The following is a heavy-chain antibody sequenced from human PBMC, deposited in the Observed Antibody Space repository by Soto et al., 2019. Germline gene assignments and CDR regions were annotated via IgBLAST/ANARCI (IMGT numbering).Heavy chain of an antibody. CDR3: ARGGGSYSRAFDY. CDR1: GGSFSGYY. Sequence: NPSETLSLTCAVYGGSFSGYYWSWVRQTPGKGLEWIAEITHTGDTNYNPSLKSRVTISVDTSKNQFSLKLTSVTAADTAVYYCARGGGSYSRAFDYWGQGTLVTVSS. CDR2: ITHTGDT. D-gene: IGHD1-26*01. J-gene: IGHJ4*02. V-gene: IGHV4-34*01.